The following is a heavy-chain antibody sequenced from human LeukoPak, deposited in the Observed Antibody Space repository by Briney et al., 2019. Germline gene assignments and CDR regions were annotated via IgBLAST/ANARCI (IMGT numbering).Heavy chain of an antibody. CDR1: GGSISSYY. CDR2: IYSSGST. J-gene: IGHJ4*02. Sequence: PSGTLSLTCTVSGGSISSYYWSWIRQPAGKGLEWIGRIYSSGSTNYNPSLKSRVTMSVDTSKNPFSLKMSSVTAADTAVYYCARETVGGGGGIFDYWGQGTLVTVSS. CDR3: ARETVGGGGGIFDY. D-gene: IGHD3-16*01. V-gene: IGHV4-4*07.